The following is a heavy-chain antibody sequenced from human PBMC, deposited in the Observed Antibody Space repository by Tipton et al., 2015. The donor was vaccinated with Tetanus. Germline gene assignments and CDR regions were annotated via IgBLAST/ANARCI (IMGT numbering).Heavy chain of an antibody. D-gene: IGHD2-15*01. CDR1: GGAFRTYA. CDR3: ARPDRYCSGGSCYLALDS. J-gene: IGHJ5*01. V-gene: IGHV1-69*01. Sequence: QSGAEVKRPGSAVRVSCKTSGGAFRTYAISWVRQAPGQGLEWMGGIFPVYGTANYAPQFQGRVTITADEATGTAYMELNSLTSEDTAVYFCARPDRYCSGGSCYLALDSWGQGTLVTVSS. CDR2: IFPVYGTA.